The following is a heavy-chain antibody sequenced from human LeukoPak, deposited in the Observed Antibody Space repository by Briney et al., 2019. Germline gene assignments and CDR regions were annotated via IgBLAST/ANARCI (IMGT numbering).Heavy chain of an antibody. V-gene: IGHV3-30*02. Sequence: PGGSLRLSCAASGFTFSSYGMHWVRQAPGKGLEWVAFIRYDGSNKYYADSAKGRFTISRDNSKNTLYLQMNSLRAEDTAVYYCAKGFYDSSGYPIDYWGQGTLVTVSS. D-gene: IGHD3-22*01. CDR1: GFTFSSYG. J-gene: IGHJ4*02. CDR3: AKGFYDSSGYPIDY. CDR2: IRYDGSNK.